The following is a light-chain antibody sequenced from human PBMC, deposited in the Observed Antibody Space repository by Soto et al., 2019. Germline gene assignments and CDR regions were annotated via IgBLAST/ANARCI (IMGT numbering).Light chain of an antibody. J-gene: IGKJ1*01. Sequence: EIVLTHSPGTLSLSPGERATLSCSASQSVGSTFLAWYQQKPGQAPRLLIYGVSTRATGIPDRFSGSWSGTDFTLSISRLEPEDFAVYYCGQFVSSPPRTFGQGTKVDI. V-gene: IGKV3-20*01. CDR3: GQFVSSPPRT. CDR1: QSVGSTF. CDR2: GVS.